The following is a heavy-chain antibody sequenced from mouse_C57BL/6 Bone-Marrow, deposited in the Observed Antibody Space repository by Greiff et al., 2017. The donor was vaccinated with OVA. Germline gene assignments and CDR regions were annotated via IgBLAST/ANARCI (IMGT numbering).Heavy chain of an antibody. Sequence: EVHLVESGGGLVQPGGSLKLSCAASGFTFSDYGMAWVRQAPRKGPEWVAFLSNLAYSIYYADTVTGRFTISRENAKNTLYLEMSSLRSEDTAMYYCARNFYAMDYWGQGTSVTVSS. V-gene: IGHV5-15*01. J-gene: IGHJ4*01. CDR1: GFTFSDYG. CDR2: LSNLAYSI. CDR3: ARNFYAMDY.